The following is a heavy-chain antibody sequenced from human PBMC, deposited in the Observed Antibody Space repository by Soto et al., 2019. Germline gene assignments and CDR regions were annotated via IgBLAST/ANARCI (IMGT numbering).Heavy chain of an antibody. Sequence: SETLSLTCTVSGGSISSGGYYWVWIRQPPGKGLEWIGSIYYSGSTYYNPSLKSRVTISVDTSKNQFSLKLSSVTAADTAVYYCARHNDGSGSGKPAYYYYYGMDVWGQGTTVTVSS. CDR2: IYYSGST. CDR1: GGSISSGGYY. J-gene: IGHJ6*02. D-gene: IGHD3-10*01. CDR3: ARHNDGSGSGKPAYYYYYGMDV. V-gene: IGHV4-39*01.